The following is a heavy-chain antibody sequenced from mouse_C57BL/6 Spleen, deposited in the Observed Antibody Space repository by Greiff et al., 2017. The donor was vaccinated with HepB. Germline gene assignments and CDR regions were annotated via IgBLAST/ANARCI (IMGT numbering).Heavy chain of an antibody. D-gene: IGHD1-1*01. CDR3: ARDYGSSVDWYFDV. CDR1: GYTFTSYW. V-gene: IGHV1-72*01. J-gene: IGHJ1*03. CDR2: IDPNSGGT. Sequence: QVQLQQSGAELVKPGASVKLSCKASGYTFTSYWMHWVKQRPGRGLEWIGRIDPNSGGTKYNEKFKSKATLTVDKPSSTAYRQLSSLTSEDAAVYYCARDYGSSVDWYFDVWGTGTTVTVSS.